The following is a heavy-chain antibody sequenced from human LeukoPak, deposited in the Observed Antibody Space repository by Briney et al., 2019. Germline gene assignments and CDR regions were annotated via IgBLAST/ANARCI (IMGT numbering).Heavy chain of an antibody. J-gene: IGHJ4*02. D-gene: IGHD2-2*01. CDR3: ARGVGSSSTSCYAFDY. V-gene: IGHV1-18*01. Sequence: ASVKVSCKTSGFTFSTSAVQWVRQAPGQGLEWMGWISAYNGNTNYAQKLQGRVTMTTDTSTDTAYMELRSLRSDDTAVYYCARGVGSSSTSCYAFDYWGQGTLVTVSS. CDR1: GFTFSTSA. CDR2: ISAYNGNT.